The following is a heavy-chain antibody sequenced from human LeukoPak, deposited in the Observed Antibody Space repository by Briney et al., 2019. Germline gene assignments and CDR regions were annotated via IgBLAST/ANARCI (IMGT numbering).Heavy chain of an antibody. CDR1: GGSISSHY. Sequence: SETLSLTCTVSGGSISSHYWSWIRQPPGKGLEWIGYIYYSGSTNYNPSLKSRVTISVDTSKNQFSLKLSSVTAADTAVYYCARVSPYYDFWSGYKNEYYFDYWGQGTLVTVSS. CDR2: IYYSGST. V-gene: IGHV4-59*11. D-gene: IGHD3-3*01. J-gene: IGHJ4*02. CDR3: ARVSPYYDFWSGYKNEYYFDY.